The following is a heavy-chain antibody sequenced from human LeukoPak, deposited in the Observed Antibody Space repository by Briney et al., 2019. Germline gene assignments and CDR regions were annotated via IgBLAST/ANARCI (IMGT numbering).Heavy chain of an antibody. Sequence: ASVKVSCKASGYTFTSYGISWVRQAPGQGLEWMGWISAYNGNTNYAQKLQGRVTMTTDTSTSTAYMELRSLRSDDTAVYYCAKDRVYDYVWGSYRPLDYWGQGTLVTVSS. CDR1: GYTFTSYG. CDR3: AKDRVYDYVWGSYRPLDY. J-gene: IGHJ4*02. D-gene: IGHD3-16*02. V-gene: IGHV1-18*01. CDR2: ISAYNGNT.